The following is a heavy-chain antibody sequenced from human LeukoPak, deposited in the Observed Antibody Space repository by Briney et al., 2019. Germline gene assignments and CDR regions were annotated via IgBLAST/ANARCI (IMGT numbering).Heavy chain of an antibody. CDR3: AKCAPPRSYGTFDY. Sequence: GGSLRLTYTVSGFTVSSNSMIWLRQSPGKGLEWVSGISGSSTYYADSVKGRFTISRDNSKNTLYLQMNSLRAEDTAVYYCAKCAPPRSYGTFDYWGQGTLVTVSS. CDR2: ISGSST. D-gene: IGHD5-18*01. J-gene: IGHJ4*02. CDR1: GFTVSSNS. V-gene: IGHV3-53*01.